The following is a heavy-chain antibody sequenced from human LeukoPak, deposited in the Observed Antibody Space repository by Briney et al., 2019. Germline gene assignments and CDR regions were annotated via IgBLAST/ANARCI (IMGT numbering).Heavy chain of an antibody. V-gene: IGHV4-4*02. CDR1: GGSISSSNW. CDR2: IYHSGST. D-gene: IGHD3-22*01. CDR3: ARAHSSGYYPTSFDY. Sequence: SGTLSLTCAVSGGSISSSNWWSWVRQPPGKGLEWIGEIYHSGSTNYNPSLKSRVTISVDKSKNQFSLKLSSVTAADTAVYYCARAHSSGYYPTSFDYWGQGTLVTVSS. J-gene: IGHJ4*02.